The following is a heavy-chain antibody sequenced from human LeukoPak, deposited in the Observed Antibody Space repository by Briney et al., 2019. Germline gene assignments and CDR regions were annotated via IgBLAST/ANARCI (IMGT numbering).Heavy chain of an antibody. Sequence: SETLSLTCIVSGGSVSSTNNYWGWIRQTPGKGLEWIGTIYFSGTTYYNPSIKSRVSMSLDTSKNQFSLRLGSVTTADTAVYYCASSQYPIAAADNWFAPWGQGSLVTVSS. CDR1: GGSVSSTNNY. V-gene: IGHV4-39*01. CDR2: IYFSGTT. J-gene: IGHJ5*02. D-gene: IGHD6-13*01. CDR3: ASSQYPIAAADNWFAP.